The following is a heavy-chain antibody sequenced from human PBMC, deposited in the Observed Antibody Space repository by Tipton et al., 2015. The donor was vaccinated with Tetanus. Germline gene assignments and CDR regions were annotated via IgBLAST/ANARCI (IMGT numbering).Heavy chain of an antibody. D-gene: IGHD3-3*01. Sequence: QLVQSGAEVKKPGSSVTVSCKASGGSFRNYAITWVRQAPGQGLQWMGTINPSNGSPVIAQDLQGRLTMTRDKSTSTVYMELSSLRSEDTAVYYCARNLGGLELLLHRSDSYFYGMDVWGQGTTVTVSS. V-gene: IGHV1-46*04. J-gene: IGHJ6*02. CDR2: INPSNGSP. CDR1: GGSFRNYA. CDR3: ARNLGGLELLLHRSDSYFYGMDV.